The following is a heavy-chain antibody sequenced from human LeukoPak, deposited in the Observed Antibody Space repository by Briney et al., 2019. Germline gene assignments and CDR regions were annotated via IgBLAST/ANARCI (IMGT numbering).Heavy chain of an antibody. Sequence: SETLSLTCAVYGGSFSGYYWSWIRQPPGKGLEWIGEINHSGSTNYNPSLKSRVTISVDTSKNQFSLKLSSVTVADTAVYYCARASYYDFWSGYYYYYYGMDVWGQGTTVTVSS. J-gene: IGHJ6*02. D-gene: IGHD3-3*01. CDR1: GGSFSGYY. CDR2: INHSGST. V-gene: IGHV4-34*01. CDR3: ARASYYDFWSGYYYYYYGMDV.